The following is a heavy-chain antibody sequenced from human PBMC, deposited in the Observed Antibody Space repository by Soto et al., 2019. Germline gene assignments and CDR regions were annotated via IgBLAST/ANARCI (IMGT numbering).Heavy chain of an antibody. V-gene: IGHV3-23*01. J-gene: IGHJ4*02. CDR3: ARARNWNYESGYCDY. D-gene: IGHD1-7*01. Sequence: EVQLLESGGGLVQPGGSLRLSCAASGFTFTNYAMSWVRQAPGEGLEWVSSMSGSSGTTYYADSVRGRFTISRDNSRDTLYLQMNSLRTEDTAVYYCARARNWNYESGYCDYWGQGTLVTVSS. CDR1: GFTFTNYA. CDR2: MSGSSGTT.